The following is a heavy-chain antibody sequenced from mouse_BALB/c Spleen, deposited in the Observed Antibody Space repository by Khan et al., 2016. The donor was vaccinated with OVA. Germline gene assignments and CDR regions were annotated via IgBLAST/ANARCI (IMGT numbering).Heavy chain of an antibody. CDR1: GYTFTSYV. D-gene: IGHD2-12*01. V-gene: IGHV1S136*01. CDR2: IYPFDGDT. Sequence: EVQLQESGPELVKPGASVKMSCKASGYTFTSYVMHWVKQKPGQGLEWIGYIYPFDGDTLYNEKFKDKATLTSDKSSSTAYMELSSLTSEDSAVYFCAPVGSYYMSFAYWGQGTLVTVSA. J-gene: IGHJ3*01. CDR3: APVGSYYMSFAY.